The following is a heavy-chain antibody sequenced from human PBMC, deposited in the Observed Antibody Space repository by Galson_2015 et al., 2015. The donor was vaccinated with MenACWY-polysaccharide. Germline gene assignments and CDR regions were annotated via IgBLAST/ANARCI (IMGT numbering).Heavy chain of an antibody. CDR2: ISGSGGST. CDR1: GFTFSSYA. Sequence: SLRLSCAASGFTFSSYAMSWVRQAPGKGLEWVSSISGSGGSTHYADSVKGRFTISRDNSKNTLYLQMNSLRVEDTAVYYCARGGGRFPENYYFDYWGQGTLVTVSS. V-gene: IGHV3-23*01. CDR3: ARGGGRFPENYYFDY. J-gene: IGHJ4*02. D-gene: IGHD3-16*01.